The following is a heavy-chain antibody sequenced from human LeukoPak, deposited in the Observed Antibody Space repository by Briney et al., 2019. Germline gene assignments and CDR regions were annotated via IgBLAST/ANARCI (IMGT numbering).Heavy chain of an antibody. CDR2: ISSSSSTI. CDR3: ARGYTCGY. Sequence: PGGSLRLSCATSGFTFSRFGMNWVRQAPGKGLEWVSYISSSSSTIYYADSVKGRFTISRDNAKNSLYLQMNSLRAEDTAVYYCARGYTCGYWGQGTLVIVSS. CDR1: GFTFSRFG. D-gene: IGHD5-18*01. V-gene: IGHV3-48*01. J-gene: IGHJ4*02.